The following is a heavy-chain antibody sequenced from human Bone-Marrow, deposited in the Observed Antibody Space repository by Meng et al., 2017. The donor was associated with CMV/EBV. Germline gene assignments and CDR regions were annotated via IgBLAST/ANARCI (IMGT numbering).Heavy chain of an antibody. CDR2: IYSGGSST. D-gene: IGHD3-16*01. CDR1: GFTFSSYS. V-gene: IGHV3-23*03. Sequence: GESLKISCAASGFTFSSYSMNWVRQAPGKGLEWVSVIYSGGSSTYYADSVKGRFTISRDNSKNTLYLQMNSLRAEDTAVYYCAKDGNTFDYYYSMDVWGQGTTVTVSS. CDR3: AKDGNTFDYYYSMDV. J-gene: IGHJ6*02.